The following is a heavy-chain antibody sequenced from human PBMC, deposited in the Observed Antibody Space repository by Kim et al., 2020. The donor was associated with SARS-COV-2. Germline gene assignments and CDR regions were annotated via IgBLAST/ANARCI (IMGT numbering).Heavy chain of an antibody. CDR3: ARRSSSGWYWFDP. D-gene: IGHD6-19*01. Sequence: YSPSVQGQVTLSADKSLSTAYRQWSSLKASDTAMYYCARRSSSGWYWFDPWGQGTLVTVSS. J-gene: IGHJ5*02. V-gene: IGHV5-51*01.